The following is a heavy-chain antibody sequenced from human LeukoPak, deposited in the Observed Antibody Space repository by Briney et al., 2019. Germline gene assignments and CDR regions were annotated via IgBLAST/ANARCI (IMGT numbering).Heavy chain of an antibody. CDR2: ISGDGVRT. CDR1: GLPIADFG. J-gene: IGHJ4*02. CDR3: ARKSEKFDY. Sequence: GGSLRLSCVVSGLPIADFGMNWVRQAPGKGLEWVSVISGDGVRTFYADSVKGRFSISRDNSKISLSLEMNSLRTECTAMYYCARKSEKFDYWGQGTLVAVSS. V-gene: IGHV3-43*02.